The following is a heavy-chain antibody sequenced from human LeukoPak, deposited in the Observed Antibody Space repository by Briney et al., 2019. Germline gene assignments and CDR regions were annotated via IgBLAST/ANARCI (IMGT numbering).Heavy chain of an antibody. D-gene: IGHD6-19*01. J-gene: IGHJ4*02. CDR3: ASSAGALIYC. V-gene: IGHV3-33*01. CDR2: IWFDGSNK. CDR1: GFTFSNYD. Sequence: GGSLRLSCAASGFTFSNYDMHWVRQAPGKGLEWVAVIWFDGSNKFYADSVKGRFTISRDNSKNTLYLQMNSLRAEDTAVYYCASSAGALIYCWGQGTLVIVSS.